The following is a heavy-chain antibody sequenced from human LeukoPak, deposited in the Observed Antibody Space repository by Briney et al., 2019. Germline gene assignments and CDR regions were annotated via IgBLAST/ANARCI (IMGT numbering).Heavy chain of an antibody. Sequence: KPSETLSLTCTVSGYSISSGYYWGWIRQPPGKGLEWIGSIYHSGSTYYNPSLKSRVTISVDTSKNQFSLKLSSVTAADTAVYYCARQARIVGAPDWGQGTLVTVSS. CDR1: GYSISSGYY. V-gene: IGHV4-38-2*02. CDR3: ARQARIVGAPD. D-gene: IGHD1-26*01. J-gene: IGHJ4*02. CDR2: IYHSGST.